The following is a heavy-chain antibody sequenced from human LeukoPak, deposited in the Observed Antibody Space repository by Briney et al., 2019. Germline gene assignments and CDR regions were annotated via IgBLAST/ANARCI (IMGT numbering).Heavy chain of an antibody. Sequence: ASVKVSCKASGYTFTGYYMHWVRQAPGQGLEWMGWINPNSGGTNYAQKFQGRVTMTRDTSSSTAYMELSRLRSDDTAVYYCARVERPYSSGWPDEYYFDYWGQGTLVTVSS. V-gene: IGHV1-2*02. D-gene: IGHD6-19*01. CDR1: GYTFTGYY. CDR2: INPNSGGT. CDR3: ARVERPYSSGWPDEYYFDY. J-gene: IGHJ4*02.